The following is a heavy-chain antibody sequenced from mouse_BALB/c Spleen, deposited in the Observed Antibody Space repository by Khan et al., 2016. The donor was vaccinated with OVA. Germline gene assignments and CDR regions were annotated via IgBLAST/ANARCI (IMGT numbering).Heavy chain of an antibody. Sequence: VRLQQSGPELVKPGASVKVSCKASGYSFTDYNMFWVKQNHGKSLEWIGYIDHYNGGASYNQKFKGKATLTVDKSSSTAFMQLNSLTSEDSAVFYCARTGFYGIGYYSDYCGQGTTLTVSS. CDR3: ARTGFYGIGYYSDY. CDR1: GYSFTDYN. J-gene: IGHJ2*01. CDR2: IDHYNGGA. V-gene: IGHV1S135*01. D-gene: IGHD1-1*01.